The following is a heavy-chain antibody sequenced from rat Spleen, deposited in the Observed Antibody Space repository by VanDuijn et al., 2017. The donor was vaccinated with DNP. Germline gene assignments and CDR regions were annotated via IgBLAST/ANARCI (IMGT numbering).Heavy chain of an antibody. CDR3: ARRDTSHGYNWFDY. Sequence: EVKLVESGGGLVQPGRSMKLSCAASGFTFSNYYMAWVRQAPTKGLEWVASISTAGGNTYYRDSVKGRFIISRDNAKSTLYLEMDSLRSEETATYYCARRDTSHGYNWFDYWGQGTLVTVSS. D-gene: IGHD2-2*01. J-gene: IGHJ3*01. CDR2: ISTAGGNT. V-gene: IGHV5S11*01. CDR1: GFTFSNYY.